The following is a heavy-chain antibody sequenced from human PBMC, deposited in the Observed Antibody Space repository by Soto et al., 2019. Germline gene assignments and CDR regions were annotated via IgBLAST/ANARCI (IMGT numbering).Heavy chain of an antibody. Sequence: QVQLVQSGAEVKKPGASVKVSCKTSGYTFTSYDINWVRQATGQGLEWMGWMNPNSGNTAYAQKLQGRVTMTRNTSISTDYMELSSLRAEDTAVYYCARERSSGAFDIWCQGTMVTVSS. D-gene: IGHD1-26*01. CDR3: ARERSSGAFDI. CDR1: GYTFTSYD. V-gene: IGHV1-8*01. J-gene: IGHJ3*02. CDR2: MNPNSGNT.